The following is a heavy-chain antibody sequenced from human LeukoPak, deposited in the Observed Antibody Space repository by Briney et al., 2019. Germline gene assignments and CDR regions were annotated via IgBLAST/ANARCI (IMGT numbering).Heavy chain of an antibody. Sequence: GGSLRLSCAASGFTFSSYGMTWVRQAPGKGLEWVSYISSSSSTIYYADSVKGRFTISRDNAKNSLYLQMNSLRAEDTAVYYCARDPGSDSSRPWDYWGQGTLVTVSS. CDR2: ISSSSSTI. V-gene: IGHV3-48*04. D-gene: IGHD3-22*01. J-gene: IGHJ4*02. CDR3: ARDPGSDSSRPWDY. CDR1: GFTFSSYG.